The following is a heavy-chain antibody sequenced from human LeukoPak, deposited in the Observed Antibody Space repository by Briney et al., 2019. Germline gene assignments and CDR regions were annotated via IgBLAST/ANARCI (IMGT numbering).Heavy chain of an antibody. J-gene: IGHJ4*02. D-gene: IGHD3-10*01. CDR2: INHSGST. Sequence: PSETLSLTCAVYGGSFSGYYWSWIRQPPGKGLEWIGEINHSGSTNYNPSLKSRVTISVDTSKNQFPLKLSSVTAADTAVYYCASSLFGYYFDYWGQGTLVTVSS. CDR1: GGSFSGYY. CDR3: ASSLFGYYFDY. V-gene: IGHV4-34*01.